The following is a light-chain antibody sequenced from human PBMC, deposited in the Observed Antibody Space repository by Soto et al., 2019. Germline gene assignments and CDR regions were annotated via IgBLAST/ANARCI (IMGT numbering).Light chain of an antibody. CDR2: DVS. Sequence: DIVLTQSPGTLSLSPGERATLSCRSSQSVSSNYLAWYQQKPYQAPRLVIYDVSGRATGIPDRFSGSGSGTVFPLNISRLEPDDSAVYYCQQYGSSPTFGQGTKVEIK. CDR1: QSVSSNY. J-gene: IGKJ1*01. CDR3: QQYGSSPT. V-gene: IGKV3-20*01.